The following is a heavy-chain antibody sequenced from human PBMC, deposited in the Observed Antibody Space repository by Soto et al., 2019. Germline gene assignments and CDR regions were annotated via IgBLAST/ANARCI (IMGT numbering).Heavy chain of an antibody. J-gene: IGHJ4*02. CDR1: GITLSDNY. D-gene: IGHD2-8*01. V-gene: IGHV3-11*01. CDR3: ASGKWSLDY. CDR2: ISNSDYTT. Sequence: GGSLRLSCVASGITLSDNYMTWIRQAPGKGLEWLSYISNSDYTTYYADSVKGRFTISRDNAKNSLYLQPNGLRVEDTAVYYCASGKWSLDYWGQGILVTVSS.